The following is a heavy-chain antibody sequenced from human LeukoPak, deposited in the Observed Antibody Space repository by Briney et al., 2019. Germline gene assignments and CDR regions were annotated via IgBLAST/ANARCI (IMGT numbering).Heavy chain of an antibody. CDR1: GFTFSSYS. J-gene: IGHJ4*02. Sequence: GGSLRLSCAASGFTFSSYSMNWVRQAPGKGLEWVSYISNSSRTIYYADSLKGRFTISRDNAKNSLYLQMNSLGAEDTAVYYCARARSSTDSDYWGQGTLVTVSS. CDR3: ARARSSTDSDY. CDR2: ISNSSRTI. D-gene: IGHD2-2*01. V-gene: IGHV3-48*01.